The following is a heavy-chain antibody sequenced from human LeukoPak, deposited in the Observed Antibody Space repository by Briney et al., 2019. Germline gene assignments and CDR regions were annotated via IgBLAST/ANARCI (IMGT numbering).Heavy chain of an antibody. D-gene: IGHD1-26*01. CDR2: ISYDGSNK. V-gene: IGHV3-30*03. CDR1: GFTFSSYG. J-gene: IGHJ4*02. Sequence: GGSLRLSCAASGFTFSSYGMHWVRQAPGKGLEWVAVISYDGSNKYYADSVKGRFTISRDNSKNTLYLQMNSLRAEDTAVYYCAGGGSWDYWGQGTLVTVSS. CDR3: AGGGSWDY.